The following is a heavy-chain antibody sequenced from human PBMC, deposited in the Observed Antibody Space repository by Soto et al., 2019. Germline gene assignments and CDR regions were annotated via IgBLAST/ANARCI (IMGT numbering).Heavy chain of an antibody. CDR2: IYYSGST. CDR1: GGSISSYY. CDR3: AREGLLWFGELSVYGMDV. D-gene: IGHD3-10*01. V-gene: IGHV4-59*01. J-gene: IGHJ6*02. Sequence: SETLSLTCTVSGGSISSYYWSWIRQPPGKGLEWIGYIYYSGSTNYNPSLKSRVTISVDTSKNQFSLKLSSVTAADTAVYYCAREGLLWFGELSVYGMDVWGQGTTVTVS.